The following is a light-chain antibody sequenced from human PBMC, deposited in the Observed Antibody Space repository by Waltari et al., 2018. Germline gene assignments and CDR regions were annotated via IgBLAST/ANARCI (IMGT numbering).Light chain of an antibody. CDR3: QQCYTTPFT. J-gene: IGKJ2*01. CDR1: QSILNSSTDKNC. V-gene: IGKV4-1*01. Sequence: DIVMTQSPDSLTVSLGERATINRTATQSILNSSTDKNCLAWYDQKPQQPPKLRIFWASARSSWFPDRFSGSGSGTDCTLTLDNRQAEDVAVYYCQQCYTTPFTFGQGTKLEIK. CDR2: WAS.